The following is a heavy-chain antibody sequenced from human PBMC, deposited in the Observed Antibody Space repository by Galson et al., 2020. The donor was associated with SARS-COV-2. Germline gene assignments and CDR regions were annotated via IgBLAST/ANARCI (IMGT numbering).Heavy chain of an antibody. V-gene: IGHV3-73*01. D-gene: IGHD6-6*01. CDR3: TRVPPEASSFCDAFDT. J-gene: IGHJ3*02. CDR2: MRNKANNYAT. CDR1: GFTFSDYP. Sequence: GGSLSLSCATSGFTFSDYPMHWVRQAPGKGLEWVGRMRNKANNYATAYAASLKGRFTIYRDDSENSAYLQMHSLKTEDTAVYSCTRVPPEASSFCDAFDTWGQGTLVTVSS.